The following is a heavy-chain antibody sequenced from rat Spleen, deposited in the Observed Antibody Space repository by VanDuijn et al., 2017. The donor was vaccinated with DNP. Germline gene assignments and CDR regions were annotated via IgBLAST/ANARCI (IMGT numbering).Heavy chain of an antibody. CDR1: GFTFSAYY. CDR2: IGSPAYAP. V-gene: IGHV5-25*01. D-gene: IGHD1-7*01. CDR3: ARGAYFGYDYFDY. J-gene: IGHJ2*01. Sequence: EVQLVESGGGLVQPGRSLKLSCAASGFTFSAYYMAWVRQAPAKGLEWVAYIGSPAYAPYYADSVKGRFTISRNNAESTLYLQMDSLRSEDTATYYCARGAYFGYDYFDYWGQGVMVTVSS.